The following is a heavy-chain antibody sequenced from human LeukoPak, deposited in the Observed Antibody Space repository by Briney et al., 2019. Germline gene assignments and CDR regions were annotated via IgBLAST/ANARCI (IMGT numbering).Heavy chain of an antibody. CDR2: IWYDGSYK. CDR1: GFTFSGSA. CDR3: AKPTRGSGGSFLIDY. Sequence: PGGSLSLSCAASGFTFSGSAMHWVRQAPGKGLEWVAIIWYDGSYKYYADSVKGRFTVSRDNSKNTLYLQMNSLRAEDTAMYYCAKPTRGSGGSFLIDYWGQGTLVTVSS. V-gene: IGHV3-33*03. J-gene: IGHJ4*02. D-gene: IGHD2-15*01.